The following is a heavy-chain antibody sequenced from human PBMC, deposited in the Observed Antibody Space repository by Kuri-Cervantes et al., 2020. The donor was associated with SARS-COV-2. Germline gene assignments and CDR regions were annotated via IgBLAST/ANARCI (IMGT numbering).Heavy chain of an antibody. J-gene: IGHJ5*02. D-gene: IGHD5-12*01. CDR3: ARFEWLRLSLAAGSWFDP. CDR2: INHSGST. CDR1: GWSFSGYY. V-gene: IGHV4-34*01. Sequence: SETLSLTCAVYGWSFSGYYWSWIRQPPGKGLEWIGEINHSGSTNYNPALKSRVTISVDTSNNQFSLKLSTVTAADTAAYYCARFEWLRLSLAAGSWFDPWGQGTLVTVSS.